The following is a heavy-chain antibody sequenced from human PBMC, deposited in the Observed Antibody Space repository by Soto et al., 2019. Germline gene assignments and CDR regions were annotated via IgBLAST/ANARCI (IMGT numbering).Heavy chain of an antibody. D-gene: IGHD5-12*01. Sequence: SETLSLTCTVSGGSISSYYWSWIRQPPGKGLEWIGYIYYSGSTNYNPSLKSRVTISVDTSKNQFSLKLSSVTAADTAVYYCAREEWLGRGYGMDVWGQGTTVTFSS. V-gene: IGHV4-59*01. CDR2: IYYSGST. CDR3: AREEWLGRGYGMDV. J-gene: IGHJ6*02. CDR1: GGSISSYY.